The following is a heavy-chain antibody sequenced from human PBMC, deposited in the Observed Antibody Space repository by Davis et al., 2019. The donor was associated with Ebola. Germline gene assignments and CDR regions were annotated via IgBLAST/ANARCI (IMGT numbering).Heavy chain of an antibody. V-gene: IGHV4-34*01. CDR3: ARETRYCSGDRCTHLYGMGV. J-gene: IGHJ6*02. CDR2: INQNGLT. CDR1: GGSISGYY. Sequence: MPSETLSLTCEVYGGSISGYYWNWIRQTPGKGLEWLGSINQNGLTNYNSSLKSRVTITVDPSKNQFSRRLTSVTAADTAVYHCARETRYCSGDRCTHLYGMGVWGQGTTVTVSS. D-gene: IGHD2-15*01.